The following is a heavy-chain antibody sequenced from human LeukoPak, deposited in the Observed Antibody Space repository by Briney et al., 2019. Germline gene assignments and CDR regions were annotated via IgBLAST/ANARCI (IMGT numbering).Heavy chain of an antibody. J-gene: IGHJ4*02. CDR3: ARDRQPATYDSSGYYYQYFDY. CDR2: IIPIFGTA. CDR1: GGTFSSYA. D-gene: IGHD3-22*01. V-gene: IGHV1-69*05. Sequence: SVKVSCKASGGTFSSYAISWVRQAPGQGLEWMGGIIPIFGTANYAQKFQGRVTITTDESTSTAYMELSSLRSEDTAVYYCARDRQPATYDSSGYYYQYFDYWGQGTLVTVSS.